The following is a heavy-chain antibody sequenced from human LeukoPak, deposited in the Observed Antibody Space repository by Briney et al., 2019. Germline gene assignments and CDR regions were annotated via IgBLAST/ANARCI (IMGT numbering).Heavy chain of an antibody. Sequence: GGSLRLSCAASGFTFRTYWMYWVRQVPGKGLVWVTRINSDRDPTSYAESVKGRLPISRDNAKNTLYLQMNSLRAEDTAVYYCARVGYNYGSDAFDMWGKGTMVTVSS. CDR3: ARVGYNYGSDAFDM. J-gene: IGHJ3*02. CDR1: GFTFRTYW. D-gene: IGHD5-18*01. V-gene: IGHV3-74*01. CDR2: INSDRDPT.